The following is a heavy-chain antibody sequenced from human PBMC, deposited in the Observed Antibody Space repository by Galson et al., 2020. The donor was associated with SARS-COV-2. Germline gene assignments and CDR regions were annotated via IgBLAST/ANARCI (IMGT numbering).Heavy chain of an antibody. V-gene: IGHV3-33*01. J-gene: IGHJ4*02. Sequence: GESLKISCAASGFTFSSYGMHWVRQAPGKGLEWVAVIWYDGSNKYYADSVKGRFTISRDNSKNTLYLQMNSLRAEDTAVYYCAREGRFGELSCLDYWGQGTLVTVSS. CDR3: AREGRFGELSCLDY. D-gene: IGHD3-10*01. CDR2: IWYDGSNK. CDR1: GFTFSSYG.